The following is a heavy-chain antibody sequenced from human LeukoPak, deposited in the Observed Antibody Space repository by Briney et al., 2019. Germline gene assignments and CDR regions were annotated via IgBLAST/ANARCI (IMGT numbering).Heavy chain of an antibody. CDR1: GYTFTSYG. CDR2: ISAYNGNT. D-gene: IGHD1-26*01. CDR3: VRDVGSGSYSYYGMDV. Sequence: ASVKVSCKASGYTFTSYGISWVRQAPGQGLEWMGWISAYNGNTNYAQKLQGRVTMTTDTSTSTAYMELRSLRSDDTAVYYCVRDVGSGSYSYYGMDVWGQGTTVTVSS. V-gene: IGHV1-18*01. J-gene: IGHJ6*02.